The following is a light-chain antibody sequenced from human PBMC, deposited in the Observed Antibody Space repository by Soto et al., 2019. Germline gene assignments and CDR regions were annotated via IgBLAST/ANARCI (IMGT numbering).Light chain of an antibody. J-gene: IGKJ5*01. CDR2: DAS. CDR1: QSVDNF. Sequence: DIVLTQSPATLSSSPGERVTLSCRASQSVDNFLAWYQQKPGQPPRLLIYDASNRSSGIPARFSGSGSGTDFTLTISGLEPEDLAIYFCQQRKKWPPITFGQGTRLEI. CDR3: QQRKKWPPIT. V-gene: IGKV3-11*01.